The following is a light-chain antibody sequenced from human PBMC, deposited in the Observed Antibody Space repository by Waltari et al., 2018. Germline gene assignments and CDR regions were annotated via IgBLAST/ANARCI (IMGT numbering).Light chain of an antibody. J-gene: IGLJ1*01. CDR2: DVT. Sequence: QSALTQPRSVSGSTGQSVTISCTGTRTDVCAHAYFSCYQHRPGKAPKLIIYDVTERPSGVPDRFSGSKSDNKASLTISGLQADDEADYYCCSYAGRYTNYVFGSGTKVTVL. CDR1: RTDVCAHAY. CDR3: CSYAGRYTNYV. V-gene: IGLV2-11*01.